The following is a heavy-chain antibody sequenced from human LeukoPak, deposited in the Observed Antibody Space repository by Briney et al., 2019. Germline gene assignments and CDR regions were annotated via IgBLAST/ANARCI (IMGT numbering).Heavy chain of an antibody. CDR1: GGSISDYY. Sequence: SETLSLTFTVSGGSISDYYWSWIRQPPGKGRECIGYVYSGSTSYSPSLKSRVSISVDTSRNQFSLRLSSVTAADTAVYYCARSAAYYYFWTGYYNALYYMDVWGKGITVTVSS. D-gene: IGHD3-3*01. CDR2: VYSGST. CDR3: ARSAAYYYFWTGYYNALYYMDV. J-gene: IGHJ6*03. V-gene: IGHV4-59*01.